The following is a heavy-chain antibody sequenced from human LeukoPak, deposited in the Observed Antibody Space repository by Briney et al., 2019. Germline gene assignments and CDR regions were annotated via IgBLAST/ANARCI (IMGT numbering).Heavy chain of an antibody. CDR1: GFTFSSHA. CDR3: ARDSKDGDYDN. J-gene: IGHJ4*02. D-gene: IGHD4-17*01. CDR2: INWNGGST. V-gene: IGHV3-20*03. Sequence: PGGSLRLSFVSSGFTFSSHAMSWVRQAPGKGLEGVSGINWNGGSTGYTDSVKGRFTISRENAKNTLYLQMNSLRAEDTALYYCARDSKDGDYDNWGQGTLVTVSS.